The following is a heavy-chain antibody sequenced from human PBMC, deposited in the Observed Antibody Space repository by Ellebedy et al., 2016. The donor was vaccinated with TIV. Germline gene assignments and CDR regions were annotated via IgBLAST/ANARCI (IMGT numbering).Heavy chain of an antibody. Sequence: GGSLRLSCAASRFTFSSYWMSWVRQAPGQGLEWVANINQDESEKKYVDSVKGRFTISRDNAKNSLYLQMDSLRAEDTAVYYCATDGSYGDYLSPTHAFVIWGQGTMVTVSS. V-gene: IGHV3-7*01. D-gene: IGHD4-17*01. CDR3: ATDGSYGDYLSPTHAFVI. CDR1: RFTFSSYW. J-gene: IGHJ3*02. CDR2: INQDESEK.